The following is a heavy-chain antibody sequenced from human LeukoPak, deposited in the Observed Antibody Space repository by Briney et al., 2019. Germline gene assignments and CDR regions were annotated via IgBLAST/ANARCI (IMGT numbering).Heavy chain of an antibody. V-gene: IGHV3-74*01. J-gene: IGHJ4*02. CDR1: GFTFSPAW. D-gene: IGHD5-24*01. CDR3: VRDGSAYNFDY. Sequence: PGGSLRLSCAASGFTFSPAWMHWVRHAPGKGLEWVSRINNDGSYINYAESVKGRFTLSRDNTKNTLTLQMNSLRAEDTAVYFCVRDGSAYNFDYWGQGVLVTVSS. CDR2: INNDGSYI.